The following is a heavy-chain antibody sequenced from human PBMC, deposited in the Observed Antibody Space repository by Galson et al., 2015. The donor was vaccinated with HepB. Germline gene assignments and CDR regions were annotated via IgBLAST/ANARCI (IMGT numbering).Heavy chain of an antibody. Sequence: SVKVSCKASGYTFTGYYMHWVRQAPGQGLEWMGWINPNSGGTNYAQKFQGWVTMTRDTSISTAYMELSRLRSDDTAVYYCARDSVSGSYAPGNWFDPWGQGTLVTVSS. D-gene: IGHD1-26*01. CDR2: INPNSGGT. J-gene: IGHJ5*02. V-gene: IGHV1-2*04. CDR3: ARDSVSGSYAPGNWFDP. CDR1: GYTFTGYY.